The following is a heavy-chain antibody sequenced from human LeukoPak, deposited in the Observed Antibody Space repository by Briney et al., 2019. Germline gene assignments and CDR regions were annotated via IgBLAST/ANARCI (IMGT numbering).Heavy chain of an antibody. J-gene: IGHJ4*02. V-gene: IGHV3-23*01. Sequence: GGSLTLSCAASGFIFNNYGLVWVRQAPGKLLEWVSSISNDGGGTTYADFVKGRFSVSRDNSKNTLFLQMSSLRAEDTALYYCAKGSSGYFFDLWGQGTLVTVSS. CDR1: GFIFNNYG. CDR3: AKGSSGYFFDL. CDR2: ISNDGGGT. D-gene: IGHD3-22*01.